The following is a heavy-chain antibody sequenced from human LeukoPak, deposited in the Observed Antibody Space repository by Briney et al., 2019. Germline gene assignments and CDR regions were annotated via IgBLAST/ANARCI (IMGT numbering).Heavy chain of an antibody. V-gene: IGHV4-39*01. CDR1: GGSISSSSYY. J-gene: IGHJ4*02. CDR2: IYYSGST. Sequence: PSQTLSLTCTVSGGSISSSSYYWGWIRQPPGKGLEWIGSIYYSGSTYYNPSLKSRVTISVDTSKNPFSLKLSSVTAADTAVYYCASHPKHGSGSYYNLPTRDYWGQGTLVTVSS. D-gene: IGHD3-10*01. CDR3: ASHPKHGSGSYYNLPTRDY.